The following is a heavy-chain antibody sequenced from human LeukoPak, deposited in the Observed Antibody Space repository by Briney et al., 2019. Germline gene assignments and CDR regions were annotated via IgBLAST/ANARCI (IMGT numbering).Heavy chain of an antibody. V-gene: IGHV4-39*01. D-gene: IGHD3-10*01. CDR3: ARPRLELFPFDY. Sequence: SETLSLTCTVSGDSISSSSYYWGWIRQPPGKGLEWIGSIYYSGSTYYNPSLKSRVTISVDTSKNQFSLKLSSVTAADTAVLYCARPRLELFPFDYWGQGTLVTVSS. CDR2: IYYSGST. J-gene: IGHJ4*02. CDR1: GDSISSSSYY.